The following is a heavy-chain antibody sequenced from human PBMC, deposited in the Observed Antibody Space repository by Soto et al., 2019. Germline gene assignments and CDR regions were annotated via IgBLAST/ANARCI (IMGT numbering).Heavy chain of an antibody. CDR1: GYTFSNYG. CDR2: ISAYNGNT. CDR3: ARDKYYYDSSGSRPRDY. D-gene: IGHD3-22*01. J-gene: IGHJ4*02. Sequence: GASVKVSCKASGYTFSNYGITWVRQAPGQGLEWMGWISAYNGNTNYAQKLQGRVTMTTDTSTSTAYMELRSLRSDDTAVYYCARDKYYYDSSGSRPRDYWGQGTLVTVS. V-gene: IGHV1-18*01.